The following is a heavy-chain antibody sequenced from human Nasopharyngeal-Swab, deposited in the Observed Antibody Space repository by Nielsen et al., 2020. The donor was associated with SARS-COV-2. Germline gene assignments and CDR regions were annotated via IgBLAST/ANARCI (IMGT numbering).Heavy chain of an antibody. D-gene: IGHD3-10*01. CDR2: IYYSGST. Sequence: SETLSLTCTVSGGSISSSSYYRGWIRQPPGKGLEWIGSIYYSGSTYYNPSLKSRVTISVDTSKNQFSLKLSSVTAADTAVYYCARGRPPFNYYGSGSWFDPWGQGTLVTVSS. J-gene: IGHJ5*02. V-gene: IGHV4-39*07. CDR1: GGSISSSSYY. CDR3: ARGRPPFNYYGSGSWFDP.